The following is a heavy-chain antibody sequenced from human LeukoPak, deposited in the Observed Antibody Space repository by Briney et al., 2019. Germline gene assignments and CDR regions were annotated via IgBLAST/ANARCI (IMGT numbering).Heavy chain of an antibody. Sequence: ASVKVSCKASGYTFTGYYMHWVRQAPGQGLEWMGWINPNSGGTNYAQKFQGRVTTTRDTSISTAYMELSRLRSDDTAVYYCARLSNGDRGFEYWGQGTLVTVSS. CDR1: GYTFTGYY. V-gene: IGHV1-2*02. CDR2: INPNSGGT. CDR3: ARLSNGDRGFEY. D-gene: IGHD1-1*01. J-gene: IGHJ4*02.